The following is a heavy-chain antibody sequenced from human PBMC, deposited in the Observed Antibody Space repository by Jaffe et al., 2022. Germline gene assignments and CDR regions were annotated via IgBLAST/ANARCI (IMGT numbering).Heavy chain of an antibody. D-gene: IGHD3-16*02. CDR3: AHSRYYDYVWGSYRSNGADNWFDP. CDR2: IYWDDDK. V-gene: IGHV2-5*02. Sequence: QITLKESGPTLVKPTQTLTLTCTFSGFSLSTSGVGVGWIRQPPGKALEWLALIYWDDDKRYSPSLKSRLTITKDTSKNQVVLTMTNMDPVDTATYYCAHSRYYDYVWGSYRSNGADNWFDPWGQGTLVTVSS. CDR1: GFSLSTSGVG. J-gene: IGHJ5*02.